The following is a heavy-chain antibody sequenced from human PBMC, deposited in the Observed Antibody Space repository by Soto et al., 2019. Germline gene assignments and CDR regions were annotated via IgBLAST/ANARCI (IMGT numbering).Heavy chain of an antibody. CDR2: FDPEDGET. Sequence: ASVKVSCKVSGYTLTELSMHWVRQAPGKGLEWMGGFDPEDGETIYAQKFQGRVTMTEDTSTDTAYMELSSLRSEDTAVYYCATASGYYYDSSGLAGFDYWGQGTLVTSPQ. CDR1: GYTLTELS. CDR3: ATASGYYYDSSGLAGFDY. D-gene: IGHD3-22*01. V-gene: IGHV1-24*01. J-gene: IGHJ4*02.